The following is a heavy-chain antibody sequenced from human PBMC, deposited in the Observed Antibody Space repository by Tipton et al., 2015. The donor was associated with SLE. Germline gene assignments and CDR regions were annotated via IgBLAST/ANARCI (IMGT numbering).Heavy chain of an antibody. CDR2: INPNSGGT. Sequence: QLVQSGAEVKKPGSSVKVSCKASGVTFSSYAISWVRQAPGQGLEWMGWINPNSGGTNYAQKFQGRVTMTRDTSISTAYMELSRLRSDDTAVYYCARARGGIAARGWGQGTLVTVSS. V-gene: IGHV1-2*02. CDR1: GVTFSSYA. D-gene: IGHD6-6*01. J-gene: IGHJ4*02. CDR3: ARARGGIAARG.